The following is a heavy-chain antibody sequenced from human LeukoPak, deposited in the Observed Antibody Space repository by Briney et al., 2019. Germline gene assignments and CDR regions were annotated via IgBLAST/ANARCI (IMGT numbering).Heavy chain of an antibody. CDR3: AREKVAGRWLLRGAHLDY. Sequence: PSETLSLTCTVSGGSINTYYWTWIRQPAGKGLEWIGRIYRSGSTNYNPSLKSRVTMSIDTSKNQFSLKLRSVTAADTAVYYCAREKVAGRWLLRGAHLDYWGQGTLVTVSS. CDR1: GGSINTYY. V-gene: IGHV4-4*07. J-gene: IGHJ4*02. D-gene: IGHD5-24*01. CDR2: IYRSGST.